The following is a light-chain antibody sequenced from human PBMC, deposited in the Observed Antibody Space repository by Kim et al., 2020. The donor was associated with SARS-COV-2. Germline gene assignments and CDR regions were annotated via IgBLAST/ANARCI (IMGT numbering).Light chain of an antibody. J-gene: IGKJ1*01. Sequence: LSPGERATLSCRASQSVRNNYLTWYQQKPGQAPRLLIYGASSRATGIPERFSGSGSGTDFTLTISRLEPEDSAVYYCHQYVSSLWTFGQGTKLEI. V-gene: IGKV3-20*01. CDR1: QSVRNNY. CDR2: GAS. CDR3: HQYVSSLWT.